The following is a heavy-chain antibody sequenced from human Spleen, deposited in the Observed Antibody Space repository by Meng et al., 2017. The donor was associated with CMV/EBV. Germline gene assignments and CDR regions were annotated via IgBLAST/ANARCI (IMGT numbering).Heavy chain of an antibody. V-gene: IGHV3-23*01. CDR3: AKDAVTITFGGDLDS. J-gene: IGHJ4*02. CDR1: GFTFSSYA. D-gene: IGHD3-16*01. Sequence: SGFTFSSYAMHWVRQAPGKGLEWVSVISASGGSRAYAESVEGRFTISRDNSKDTVYLQVNSLRAEDTAVYYCAKDAVTITFGGDLDSWGQGTLVTVSS. CDR2: ISASGGSR.